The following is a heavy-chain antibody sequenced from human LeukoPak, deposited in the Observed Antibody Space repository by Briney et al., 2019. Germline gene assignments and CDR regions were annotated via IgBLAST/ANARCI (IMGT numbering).Heavy chain of an antibody. Sequence: PSETLSLTCTVSGGSISSSSYYWGWIRQPPGKGLEWIGSIYYSGSTYYNPSLKSRVTISVDTSKNQFSLKLSSVTAADTAVYYCAGLRGGPGAYYFDYWGQGTLVTVSS. CDR1: GGSISSSSYY. CDR3: AGLRGGPGAYYFDY. CDR2: IYYSGST. V-gene: IGHV4-39*07. J-gene: IGHJ4*02. D-gene: IGHD3-10*01.